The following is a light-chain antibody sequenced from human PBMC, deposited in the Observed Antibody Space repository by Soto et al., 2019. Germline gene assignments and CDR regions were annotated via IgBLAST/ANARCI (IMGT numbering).Light chain of an antibody. CDR3: QQYTSSLIT. CDR2: GAS. V-gene: IGKV3-20*01. Sequence: EIVVTQSPATLSVSPGERATLSCRASQTISSNYLAWYQQKPGQAPRLLIYGASGRATGIPDRFSGSGSGTDFTLTISRLEPEDFAVYYCQQYTSSLITFGQGTRLEIK. J-gene: IGKJ5*01. CDR1: QTISSNY.